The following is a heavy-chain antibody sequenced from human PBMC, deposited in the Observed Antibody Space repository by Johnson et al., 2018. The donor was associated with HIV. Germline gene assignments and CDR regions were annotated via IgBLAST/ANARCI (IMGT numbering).Heavy chain of an antibody. J-gene: IGHJ3*02. Sequence: QVQLVESGGGVVQPGRSLRLSCAASGFNFNNYAMHWVRQAPGKGLEWVAVISYDGSNKYYADSVKGRFTISRDNSKTTLYLQMNSLRAGDTAVYFCARGKDMAGTGAFDIWGQGTMVTVSS. V-gene: IGHV3-30*03. D-gene: IGHD6-19*01. CDR1: GFNFNNYA. CDR2: ISYDGSNK. CDR3: ARGKDMAGTGAFDI.